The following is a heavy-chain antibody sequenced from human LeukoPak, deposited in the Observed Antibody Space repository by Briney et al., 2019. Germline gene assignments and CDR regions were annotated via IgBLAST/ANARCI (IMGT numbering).Heavy chain of an antibody. V-gene: IGHV3-21*01. J-gene: IGHJ1*01. CDR2: ISSSSSYI. D-gene: IGHD2-21*02. CDR1: GFTFSSYS. CDR3: ARSGKYCGGDCYPAEYFQH. Sequence: GGSLRLSCAASGFTFSSYSMNWVRQAPGKGLEWVSSISSSSSYIYYADSVKGRFTISRDNAKSSLYLQMNSLRADDTAVYYCARSGKYCGGDCYPAEYFQHWGQGTLVTVSS.